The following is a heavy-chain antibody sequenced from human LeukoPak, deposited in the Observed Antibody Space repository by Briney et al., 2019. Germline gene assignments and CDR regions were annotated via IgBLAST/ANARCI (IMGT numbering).Heavy chain of an antibody. D-gene: IGHD1-26*01. Sequence: GGSLRLSCAASGFTFSSYSMNWVRQAPGKGLVWVSRISGDGRITRNADSVKGRFFISRDNAKNTLYLQMNSLRAEDTAVYYCARGGSPPEALGDTFDIWGQGTMVTVSS. V-gene: IGHV3-74*01. CDR3: ARGGSPPEALGDTFDI. J-gene: IGHJ3*02. CDR2: ISGDGRIT. CDR1: GFTFSSYS.